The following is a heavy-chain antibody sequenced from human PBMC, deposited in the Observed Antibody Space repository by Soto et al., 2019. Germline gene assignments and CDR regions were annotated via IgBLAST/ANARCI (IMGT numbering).Heavy chain of an antibody. CDR2: IWYDGSNK. CDR1: GFTFSSYG. Sequence: GSLRLSCAASGFTFSSYGMHWVRQAPGKGLEWVAVIWYDGSNKYYADSVKGRFTISRDNSKNTLYLQMNSLRAEDTAVYYCARDLGPRGVIPIYYYGMDVWGQGTTVTVSS. J-gene: IGHJ6*02. D-gene: IGHD3-10*01. V-gene: IGHV3-33*01. CDR3: ARDLGPRGVIPIYYYGMDV.